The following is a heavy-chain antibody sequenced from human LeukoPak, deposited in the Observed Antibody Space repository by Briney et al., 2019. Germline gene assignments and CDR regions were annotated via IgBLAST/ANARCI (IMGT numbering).Heavy chain of an antibody. Sequence: SVKVSCKASGGTFSSYAISRVRQAPGQGLEWMGGIIPIFGTANYAQKFQGRVTITTDESTSTAYMGLSSLRSEDTAVYYCAMGGSYRKWDYAFDIWGQGTMVTVSS. J-gene: IGHJ3*02. CDR3: AMGGSYRKWDYAFDI. CDR2: IIPIFGTA. CDR1: GGTFSSYA. V-gene: IGHV1-69*05. D-gene: IGHD1-26*01.